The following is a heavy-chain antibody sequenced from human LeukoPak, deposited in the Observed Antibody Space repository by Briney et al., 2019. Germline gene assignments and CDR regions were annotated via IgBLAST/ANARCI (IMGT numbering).Heavy chain of an antibody. D-gene: IGHD5-12*01. CDR2: VRNDGSNG. J-gene: IGHJ4*02. CDR3: AKESDSGYHSEGPKN. CDR1: GFVLSDYG. Sequence: PGGSLRLSCAASGFVLSDYGMHWVRQAPGKGLEWVAFVRNDGSNGDYVGSVKGRFTISRDKSKNTLYLQMNSLRAEDTAVYSCAKESDSGYHSEGPKNWGLGTLVTVSS. V-gene: IGHV3-30*02.